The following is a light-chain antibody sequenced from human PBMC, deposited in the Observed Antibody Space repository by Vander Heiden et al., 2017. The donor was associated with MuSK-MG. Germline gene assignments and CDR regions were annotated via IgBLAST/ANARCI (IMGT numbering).Light chain of an antibody. Sequence: QTALNHPAPMSGSPGQSITISCTGTDNDVGAYNYVSWYQQHAGKAPKLLLYDVYKRPSGVSDRFSGSRSATTASLTISRLQAEDEADYYCSSYTGGDTRVFGTGTKVTVL. CDR1: DNDVGAYNY. CDR3: SSYTGGDTRV. CDR2: DVY. V-gene: IGLV2-14*03. J-gene: IGLJ1*01.